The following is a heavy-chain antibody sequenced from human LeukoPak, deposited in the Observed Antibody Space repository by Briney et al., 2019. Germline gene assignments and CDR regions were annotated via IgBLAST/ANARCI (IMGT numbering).Heavy chain of an antibody. Sequence: GGSLRLSCAASGFTVSSNYMSWVRQAPGKGLEWVSVIYSGGSTYYADSVKGRFTISRDNSKNTLCLQMNSLRAEDTAVYYCARDLGGPSDAFDIWGQGTMVTVSS. D-gene: IGHD3-16*01. CDR3: ARDLGGPSDAFDI. V-gene: IGHV3-53*01. J-gene: IGHJ3*02. CDR2: IYSGGST. CDR1: GFTVSSNY.